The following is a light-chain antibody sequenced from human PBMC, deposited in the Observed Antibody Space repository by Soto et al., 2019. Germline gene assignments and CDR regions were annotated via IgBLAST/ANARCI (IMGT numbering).Light chain of an antibody. J-gene: IGKJ2*01. Sequence: EIVLTQSPGTLSLSPGEIATLSCMASQSVSSNFLAWYQQKPGKTPRLLIYGASGRATGIPDRFSGSGSGTDFTLAISRLQPEDFEVYYCQQFGSSPLYTFGQGTKLEIK. CDR1: QSVSSNF. V-gene: IGKV3-20*01. CDR2: GAS. CDR3: QQFGSSPLYT.